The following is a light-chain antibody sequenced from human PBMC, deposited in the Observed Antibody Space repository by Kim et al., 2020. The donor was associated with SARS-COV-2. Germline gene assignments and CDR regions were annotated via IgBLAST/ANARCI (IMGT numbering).Light chain of an antibody. CDR2: GKN. CDR1: SLISYY. J-gene: IGLJ3*02. V-gene: IGLV3-19*01. Sequence: ALGQTVRITCHGDSLISYYASWYQQKPGHAPVLVIYGKNNRPSGIPDRFSGSSSGNTASWTITGAQAEDEADYYCNSRDCSGNHWVFGGGTQLTVL. CDR3: NSRDCSGNHWV.